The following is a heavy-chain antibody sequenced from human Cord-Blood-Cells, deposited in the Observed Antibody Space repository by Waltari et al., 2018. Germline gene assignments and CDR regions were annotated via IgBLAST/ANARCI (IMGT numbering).Heavy chain of an antibody. Sequence: QVQRVQSGAEVKKPGASVKVSCKASGYTFTGHYMHWVRQGPGQGLEWMGVINTNSGGTNYAQKFQGWVTMTRDTSISTAYMELSRLRSDETAVYYCARGAYGSGSYYAFDIWGQGTMVTVSS. CDR3: ARGAYGSGSYYAFDI. D-gene: IGHD3-10*01. V-gene: IGHV1-2*04. J-gene: IGHJ3*02. CDR1: GYTFTGHY. CDR2: INTNSGGT.